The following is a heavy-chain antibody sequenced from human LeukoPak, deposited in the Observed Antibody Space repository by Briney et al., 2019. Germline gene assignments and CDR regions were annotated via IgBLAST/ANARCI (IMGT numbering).Heavy chain of an antibody. V-gene: IGHV3-23*01. D-gene: IGHD3-3*01. J-gene: IGHJ4*02. CDR2: ISGSGGST. CDR3: AKRFLEWYILPTLQGYWLH. Sequence: PGGSLRLSCAASGFTLSSYAMSWVRQAPGKGLEWVSAISGSGGSTYYADSVKGRFTISRDNSKNTLYLQMNSLRAEDTAVYYCAKRFLEWYILPTLQGYWLHWGQGTLVTVSS. CDR1: GFTLSSYA.